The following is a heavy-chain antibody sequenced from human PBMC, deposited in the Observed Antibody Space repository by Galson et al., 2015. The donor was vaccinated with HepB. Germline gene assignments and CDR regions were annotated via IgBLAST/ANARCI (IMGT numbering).Heavy chain of an antibody. V-gene: IGHV1-69*13. J-gene: IGHJ6*02. D-gene: IGHD2-2*01. Sequence: SVKVSCKASGGTFSDYGINWVRQAPGQGLEWIGGFIPIVATANIAKRFQGRVTITADESTSSAYMELSSLRSQDTAVYYCARAPLGYCSSTRCSVYEMDVWGQGTTVTVS. CDR1: GGTFSDYG. CDR2: FIPIVATA. CDR3: ARAPLGYCSSTRCSVYEMDV.